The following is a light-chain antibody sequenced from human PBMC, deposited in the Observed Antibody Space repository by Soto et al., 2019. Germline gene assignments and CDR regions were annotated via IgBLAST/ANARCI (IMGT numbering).Light chain of an antibody. V-gene: IGKV3-15*01. CDR3: QQYNNWLRT. J-gene: IGKJ1*01. Sequence: EIVMTQSPATLSVSPGERATLSCRASHSVSSNLAWYQQKPGQAPRLLIYGASTRATGIPARFSGSGSGTEFTLTISSLQSEDFAVYYCQQYNNWLRTFGQGTKVEIK. CDR2: GAS. CDR1: HSVSSN.